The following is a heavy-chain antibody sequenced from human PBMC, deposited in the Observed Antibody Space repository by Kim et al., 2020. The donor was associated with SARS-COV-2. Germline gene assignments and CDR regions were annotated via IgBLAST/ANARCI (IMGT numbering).Heavy chain of an antibody. Sequence: GGSLRLSCAASGFTFSSYAMHWVRQAPGKGLEWVAVISYDGSNKYYADSVKGRFTISRDNSKNTLYLQMNSLRAEDTAVYYCARDDGDGYNSRYYYYYY. CDR1: GFTFSSYA. J-gene: IGHJ6*03. CDR3: ARDDGDGYNSRYYYYYY. CDR2: ISYDGSNK. D-gene: IGHD5-12*01. V-gene: IGHV3-30*04.